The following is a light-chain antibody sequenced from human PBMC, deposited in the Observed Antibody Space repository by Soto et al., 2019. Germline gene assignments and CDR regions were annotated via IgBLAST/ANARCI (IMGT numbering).Light chain of an antibody. CDR2: EVS. CDR3: LHTTHYPLT. J-gene: IGKJ5*01. CDR1: PTLLYSDAKTD. Sequence: DTVMTQTPHALAFTPGHTASSSCKSSPTLLYSDAKTDLYWYLKKAGQPPQSLIYEVSKRFSEVQARISGSGSGTDFTLKISRVEAEDVGIYYCLHTTHYPLTIGQGTPLEI. V-gene: IGKV2D-29*01.